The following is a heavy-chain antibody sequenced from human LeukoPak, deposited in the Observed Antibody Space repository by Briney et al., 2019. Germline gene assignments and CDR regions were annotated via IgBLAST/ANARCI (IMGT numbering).Heavy chain of an antibody. CDR2: FDPEDGET. CDR3: ARGEVAAPFDY. CDR1: GYTLTELS. D-gene: IGHD2-15*01. J-gene: IGHJ4*02. Sequence: GASVKVSRKVSGYTLTELSMHWVRQAPGKGLEWMGGFDPEDGETIYAQKFQGRVTVTEDTSTDTAYMELSSLRSEDTAVYYCARGEVAAPFDYWGQGTLVTVSS. V-gene: IGHV1-24*01.